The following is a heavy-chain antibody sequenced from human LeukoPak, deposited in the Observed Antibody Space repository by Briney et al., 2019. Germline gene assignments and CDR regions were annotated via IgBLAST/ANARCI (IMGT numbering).Heavy chain of an antibody. J-gene: IGHJ6*03. CDR3: ARGRGVSGTTWYGDYYYYYMDV. V-gene: IGHV4-59*08. Sequence: SETLSLTCTVSGGSISSYYWSWIRQPPGKGLEWIGYIYYSGSTNYNPSLKSRVTISVDTSKNQFSLKLSSVTAADTAVYYCARGRGVSGTTWYGDYYYYYMDVWGKGTTVTVSS. CDR2: IYYSGST. D-gene: IGHD6-13*01. CDR1: GGSISSYY.